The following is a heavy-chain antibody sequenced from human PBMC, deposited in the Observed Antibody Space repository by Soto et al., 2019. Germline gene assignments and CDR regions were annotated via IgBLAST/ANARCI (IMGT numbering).Heavy chain of an antibody. Sequence: KTSETLSLTCAVYGGSFSGYYWSWIRQPPGKGLEWIGEINHSGSTNYNPSLKSRVTLSVDTSKTQFSLKLSSVTAADTAVYYCARSSYWGQGTLVTVSS. CDR2: INHSGST. V-gene: IGHV4-34*01. CDR3: ARSSY. J-gene: IGHJ4*02. CDR1: GGSFSGYY.